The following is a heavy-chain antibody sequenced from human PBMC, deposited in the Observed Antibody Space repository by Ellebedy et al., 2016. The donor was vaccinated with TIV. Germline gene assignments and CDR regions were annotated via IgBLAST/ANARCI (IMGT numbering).Heavy chain of an antibody. CDR1: GGSISSYY. CDR2: IYYSGST. J-gene: IGHJ4*02. CDR3: ARVRRLAGTDY. Sequence: MPSETLSLTCTVSGGSISSYYWSWIRQPPGKGLEWIGYIYYSGSTNYNPSLKSRVTISVDTSKNQFSLKLSSVTAADTAVYYCARVRRLAGTDYWGQGTLVTVSS. V-gene: IGHV4-59*08. D-gene: IGHD6-19*01.